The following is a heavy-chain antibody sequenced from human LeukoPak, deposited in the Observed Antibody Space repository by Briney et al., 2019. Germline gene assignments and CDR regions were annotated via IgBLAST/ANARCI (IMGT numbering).Heavy chain of an antibody. CDR1: GMIFSCCW. V-gene: IGHV3-7*01. D-gene: IGHD4-17*01. J-gene: IGHJ4*02. CDR2: INQDGSDK. Sequence: GGSLRLSCAGSGMIFSCCWMSWVRQAAGKELEWVASINQDGSDKRHADSVKGRFTISRDNAKSSVYLQMNSLRAEDTAVYYCATLKDAVTIFDNWGQGTLVTVSS. CDR3: ATLKDAVTIFDN.